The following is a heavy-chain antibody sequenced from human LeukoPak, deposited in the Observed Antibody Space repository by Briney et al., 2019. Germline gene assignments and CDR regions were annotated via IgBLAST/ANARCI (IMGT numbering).Heavy chain of an antibody. V-gene: IGHV1-46*01. D-gene: IGHD6-6*01. CDR1: GYTFTSYY. Sequence: GASVKVSCKASGYTFTSYYMHWVRQAPGQGLEWMGIINPSGGSTSYAQKFQGRVTMTRDMSTSTVYMELSSLRSEDTAVYYCARDARLAARPGGENYFDYWGQGTLVTVSS. CDR2: INPSGGST. J-gene: IGHJ4*02. CDR3: ARDARLAARPGGENYFDY.